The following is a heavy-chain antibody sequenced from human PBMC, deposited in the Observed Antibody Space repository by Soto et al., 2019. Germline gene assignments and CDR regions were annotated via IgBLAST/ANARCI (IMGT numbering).Heavy chain of an antibody. Sequence: ASVKVSCKASGYTFTGYYMHWVRQAPGQGLEWMGWINPNSGGTNCAQKFQGRVTMTRDTSISTAYMELSRLRSDDTAVYYCARAGAAAGPNWFDPWGQGTQVTVSS. D-gene: IGHD6-13*01. CDR2: INPNSGGT. CDR1: GYTFTGYY. CDR3: ARAGAAAGPNWFDP. J-gene: IGHJ5*02. V-gene: IGHV1-2*02.